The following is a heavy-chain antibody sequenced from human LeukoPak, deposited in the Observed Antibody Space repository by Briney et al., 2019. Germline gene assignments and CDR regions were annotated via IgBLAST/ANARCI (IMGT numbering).Heavy chain of an antibody. Sequence: GASVKVSCKASGYTFTSHGISWVRQAPGQGLEWMGWISAYNGNTNYAQKLQGRVTMTTDTSTSTAYMELRSLRSDDTAVYYCAREGYYYDSSGYYRNDAFDIWGQGTMVTVSS. D-gene: IGHD3-22*01. V-gene: IGHV1-18*01. J-gene: IGHJ3*02. CDR2: ISAYNGNT. CDR1: GYTFTSHG. CDR3: AREGYYYDSSGYYRNDAFDI.